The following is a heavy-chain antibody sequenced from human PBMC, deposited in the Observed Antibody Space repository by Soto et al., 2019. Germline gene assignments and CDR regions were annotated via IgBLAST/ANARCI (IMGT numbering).Heavy chain of an antibody. V-gene: IGHV3-33*01. CDR2: LWYDGSNK. D-gene: IGHD2-15*01. CDR1: GFTFSSYA. CDR3: ARERDCSDGSCYRGYFDY. J-gene: IGHJ4*02. Sequence: QVQLVESGGGVVQPGRSLRLSCAASGFTFSSYAMHWVRQAPGKGLEWVAVLWYDGSNKYYADSVKGRFTISRDDSKNTLYLQMNSLRAEDTAVYYCARERDCSDGSCYRGYFDYWGQGTLVTVSS.